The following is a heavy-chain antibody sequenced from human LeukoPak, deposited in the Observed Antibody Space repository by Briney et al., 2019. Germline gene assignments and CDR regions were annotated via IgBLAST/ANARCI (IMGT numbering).Heavy chain of an antibody. V-gene: IGHV3-48*04. Sequence: GSLRLSCAASGFTFSSYSMNWVRQAPGKGLEWVSYISSRSSTIYYADSVKGRFTISRDNAKNSLYLQMNSLRAEDTAVYYCARHYCSSTSCYYFDYWGQGTLVTVSS. CDR3: ARHYCSSTSCYYFDY. CDR2: ISSRSSTI. CDR1: GFTFSSYS. J-gene: IGHJ4*02. D-gene: IGHD2-2*01.